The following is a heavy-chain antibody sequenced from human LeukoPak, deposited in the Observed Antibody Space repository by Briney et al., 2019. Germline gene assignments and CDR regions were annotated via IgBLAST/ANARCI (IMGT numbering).Heavy chain of an antibody. J-gene: IGHJ6*03. CDR1: GFTFSNYR. V-gene: IGHV3-21*01. CDR3: ARVGVMGWRTSMRYYMHD. Sequence: GGPLRLPCAASGFTFSNYRMHWVPQAPGKGLEWVTSFCLGSSYIYYADPVRGRFPISRDIPKNSLYLQMQSLRVGDTAVFYCARVGVMGWRTSMRYYMHDWGKGTTVTVS. D-gene: IGHD2-15*01. CDR2: FCLGSSYI.